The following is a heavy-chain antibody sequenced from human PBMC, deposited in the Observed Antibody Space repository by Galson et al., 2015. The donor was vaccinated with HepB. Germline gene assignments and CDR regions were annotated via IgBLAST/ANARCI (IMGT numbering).Heavy chain of an antibody. D-gene: IGHD3-3*01. CDR3: AREGGDGVVPYNGFFDY. J-gene: IGHJ4*02. V-gene: IGHV2-70*04. CDR1: GFSLSTSGMR. CDR2: IDWDDDK. Sequence: PALVKPTQTLTLTCTFSGFSLSTSGMRVSWIRQPPGKALEWLARIDWDDDKFYSTSLKTRLTISKDTSKNQVVLTMTNMDPVDTATYYCAREGGDGVVPYNGFFDYWGQGTLVTVPS.